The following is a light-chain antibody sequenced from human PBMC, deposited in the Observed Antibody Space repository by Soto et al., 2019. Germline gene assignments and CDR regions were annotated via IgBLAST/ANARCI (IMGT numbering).Light chain of an antibody. V-gene: IGKV2-28*01. J-gene: IGKJ1*01. CDR2: LGS. Sequence: DIVMTQSPLSLSATAGEPASIXXRSXQSLLHSNGYYYLDWYLQKPGQSPXXLIYLGSNRASGVPDRFSGSGSGTDFTLKISRVEAEDVGVYYCMQALQTRTFGQGTKVDIK. CDR3: MQALQTRT. CDR1: QSLLHSNGYYY.